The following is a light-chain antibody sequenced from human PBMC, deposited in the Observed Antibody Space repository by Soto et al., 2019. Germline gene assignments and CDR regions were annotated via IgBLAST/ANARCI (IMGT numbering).Light chain of an antibody. CDR3: QHGYSTPLT. CDR2: AAS. J-gene: IGKJ4*01. V-gene: IGKV1-39*01. Sequence: DIQMTQSPSSLSASVGDRVTITCRASQSISTYLHWYQQKPGKAPNLLIYAASTLQSGVPSRLSGSGSGTDFPLTISSLQPEDFATYFCQHGYSTPLTFGGGTKVDIK. CDR1: QSISTY.